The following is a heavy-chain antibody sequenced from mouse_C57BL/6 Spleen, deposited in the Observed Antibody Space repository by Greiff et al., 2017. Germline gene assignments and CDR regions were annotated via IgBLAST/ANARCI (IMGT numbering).Heavy chain of an antibody. CDR3: ARRDITTVVAGDWYFDV. V-gene: IGHV5-6*01. Sequence: EVHLVESGGDLVKPGGSLKLSCAASGFTFSSYGMSWVRQTPDKRLEWVATISSGGSYTYYPDSVKGRFTISRDNAKNTLYLQMSSLKSEDTAMYYCARRDITTVVAGDWYFDVWGTGTTVTVSS. CDR2: ISSGGSYT. CDR1: GFTFSSYG. J-gene: IGHJ1*03. D-gene: IGHD1-1*01.